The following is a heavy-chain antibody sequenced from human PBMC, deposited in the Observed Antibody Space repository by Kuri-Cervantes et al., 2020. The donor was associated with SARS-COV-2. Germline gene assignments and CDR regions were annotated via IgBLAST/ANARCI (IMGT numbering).Heavy chain of an antibody. CDR3: ARGSRGYYYDSSGTFDY. CDR1: GFTFSSYW. CDR2: IKQDGSEK. J-gene: IGHJ4*02. D-gene: IGHD3-22*01. V-gene: IGHV3-7*01. Sequence: GESLKISCAASGFTFSSYWMSWVRQAPGKGLEWVANIKQDGSEKYYVDSVKGRFTISRDNAKNSLYLQMNSLRAEDTAVYYCARGSRGYYYDSSGTFDYWGQGTLVTVSS.